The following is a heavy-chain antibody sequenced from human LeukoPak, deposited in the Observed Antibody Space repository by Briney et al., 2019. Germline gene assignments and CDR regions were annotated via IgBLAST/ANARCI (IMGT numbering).Heavy chain of an antibody. J-gene: IGHJ4*02. CDR2: ISTGGRTI. D-gene: IGHD2-15*01. V-gene: IGHV3-48*03. Sequence: PGGSLRLTCAASGFSFSAFEMNWVRQAPGKGLEWISHISTGGRTIYYADSVKGRFTIFRDNAKDSLYLQMNSLRGEDTGVYYCARGSGYVLDYWTQGTLVTVSS. CDR1: GFSFSAFE. CDR3: ARGSGYVLDY.